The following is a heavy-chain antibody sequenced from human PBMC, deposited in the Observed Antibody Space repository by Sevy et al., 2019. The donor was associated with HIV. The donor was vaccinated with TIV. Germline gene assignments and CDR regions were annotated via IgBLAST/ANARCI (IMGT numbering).Heavy chain of an antibody. J-gene: IGHJ6*02. CDR2: TYYRSKWYN. Sequence: SQTLSLTCAISGDSVSSIRTSWNWIRQSPSRGLERLGRTYYRSKWYNDYATSVKSRITINADTSKNQVSLQLNSVTPEDTAVYYCAERTNDVFYYGMDVWGQGTTVTVSS. CDR3: AERTNDVFYYGMDV. CDR1: GDSVSSIRTS. V-gene: IGHV6-1*01.